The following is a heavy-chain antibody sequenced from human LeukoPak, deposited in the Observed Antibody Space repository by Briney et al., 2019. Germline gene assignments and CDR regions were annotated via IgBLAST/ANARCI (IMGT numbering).Heavy chain of an antibody. CDR3: ARLNYYDSSGSKFDP. CDR1: GHSVYNYW. D-gene: IGHD3-22*01. CDR2: IYPGDSDT. V-gene: IGHV5-51*01. Sequence: GESLKISCKVSGHSVYNYWIGWVRQMPGKGLEWMGIIYPGDSDTRYSPSFQGQVTISADKSITTDYLQWSSLKASDTAIYYCARLNYYDSSGSKFDPWGQGTLVTVSS. J-gene: IGHJ5*02.